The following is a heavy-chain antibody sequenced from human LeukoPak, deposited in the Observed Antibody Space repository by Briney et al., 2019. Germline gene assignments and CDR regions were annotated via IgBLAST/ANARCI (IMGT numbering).Heavy chain of an antibody. CDR1: GYTFSNYG. Sequence: EASVKVSCKASGYTFSNYGISWVRQAPGLGLEWMGWTSYNGNTNYAQKFQDRVTMTTDTSTTTAYMELRSPESDDTAVYYCARHSGSGWQALGYWGQGTLVTVSS. V-gene: IGHV1-18*04. CDR3: ARHSGSGWQALGY. D-gene: IGHD6-19*01. J-gene: IGHJ4*02. CDR2: TSYNGNT.